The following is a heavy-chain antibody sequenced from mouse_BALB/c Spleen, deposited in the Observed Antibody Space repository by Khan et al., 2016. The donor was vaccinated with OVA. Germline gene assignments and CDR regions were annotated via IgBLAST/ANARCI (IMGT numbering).Heavy chain of an antibody. CDR1: GFTFSSYG. Sequence: EVELVESGGGLVQPGGSLKLSFAASGFTFSSYGMSWVRQTPDKRLRLVETINSNGGSTYYPDSVKGRFTISRDNAKNTLYLQMSSLKSEDTAMYYCARMARTINWGQGTTLTVSS. V-gene: IGHV5-6-3*01. J-gene: IGHJ2*01. CDR3: ARMARTIN. CDR2: INSNGGST.